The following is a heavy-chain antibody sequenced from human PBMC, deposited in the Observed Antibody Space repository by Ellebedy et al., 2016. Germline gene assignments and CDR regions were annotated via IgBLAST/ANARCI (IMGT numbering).Heavy chain of an antibody. J-gene: IGHJ4*02. CDR1: GFTFSSYA. D-gene: IGHD2-21*02. Sequence: GGSLRLSCAASGFTFSSYAMSWVRQAPGKGLEWVSAISGSGGSTYYADSVKGRFTISRDNSKNTLYLQMNSLRAEDTAVYYCAKDGCGGDCYSVGGYFDYWGQGTLVTVPS. CDR2: ISGSGGST. V-gene: IGHV3-23*01. CDR3: AKDGCGGDCYSVGGYFDY.